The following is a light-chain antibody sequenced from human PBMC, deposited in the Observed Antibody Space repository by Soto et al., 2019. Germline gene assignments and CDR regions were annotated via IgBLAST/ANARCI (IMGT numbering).Light chain of an antibody. Sequence: DIHMTQSPSTLSASVGDRVTITCRASQSISIWLAWYQQKPGKAPNLLIYKRSSLETAVPSRFSGRGSGTEFTLTISSLQPDDFATYYCQHWNDYSWTFGQGTKVEVK. CDR1: QSISIW. J-gene: IGKJ1*01. V-gene: IGKV1-5*03. CDR2: KRS. CDR3: QHWNDYSWT.